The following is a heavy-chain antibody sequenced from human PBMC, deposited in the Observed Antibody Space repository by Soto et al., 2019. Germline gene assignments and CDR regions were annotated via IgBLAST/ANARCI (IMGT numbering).Heavy chain of an antibody. CDR3: AANSLGGGSQGDV. Sequence: QVRLVQSGAEVNKPGSSVKVSCKASGDTFSSYSISWVRQAPGQGLEWMGGIVPILGTTVYAPRLQGRVTITADGPTSTSYMELSGLTFEDTAVYYCAANSLGGGSQGDVWGQGTTVTVSS. V-gene: IGHV1-69*01. CDR1: GDTFSSYS. CDR2: IVPILGTT. J-gene: IGHJ6*02. D-gene: IGHD3-10*01.